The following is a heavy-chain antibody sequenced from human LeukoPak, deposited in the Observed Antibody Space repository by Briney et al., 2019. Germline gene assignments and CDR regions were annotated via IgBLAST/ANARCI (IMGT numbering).Heavy chain of an antibody. CDR2: ISTGSGTI. CDR3: ARDRGGYEFFDF. CDR1: GFTFSTYS. D-gene: IGHD5-12*01. Sequence: GGSLGLSCAASGFTFSTYSMNWVRQAPGKGLEWVSYISTGSGTIYYTDSVKGRFTISRDNAKNSLYLQMNSLRDEDTAVYYCARDRGGYEFFDFRGQGTLVTVSS. V-gene: IGHV3-48*02. J-gene: IGHJ4*02.